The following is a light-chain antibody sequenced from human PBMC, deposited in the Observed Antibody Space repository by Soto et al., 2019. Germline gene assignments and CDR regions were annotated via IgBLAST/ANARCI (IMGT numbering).Light chain of an antibody. V-gene: IGLV2-14*01. J-gene: IGLJ2*01. CDR1: SSDVGSYNY. CDR2: DVS. Sequence: QSALTQPASVSGSPGQSITISCTGTSSDVGSYNYVSWYQQYPGKAPKLMIYDVSNRPSGVSYRFSGSKSGNTASLTISGLQADDEADYYCRSYTTSSTHVVFGGGTKLTVL. CDR3: RSYTTSSTHVV.